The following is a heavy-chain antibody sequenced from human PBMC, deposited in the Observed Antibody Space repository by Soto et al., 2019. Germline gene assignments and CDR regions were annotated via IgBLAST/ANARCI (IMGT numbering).Heavy chain of an antibody. Sequence: EVQLVESGGGLVKPGGSLRIYCAASGFTFSRYNMNWVRQAPGKGLEWVSSVGTGSSYKYYADSVKGRFTVYRDNAKNSLYLQMNTLRADDTAVYYCARESATGPVVDFWGQGTMVTVSS. CDR2: VGTGSSYK. J-gene: IGHJ3*01. CDR3: ARESATGPVVDF. CDR1: GFTFSRYN. V-gene: IGHV3-21*01.